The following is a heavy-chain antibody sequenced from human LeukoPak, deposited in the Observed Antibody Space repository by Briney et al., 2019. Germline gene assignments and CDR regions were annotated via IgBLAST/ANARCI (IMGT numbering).Heavy chain of an antibody. CDR3: ARDRNLYYYYGMDV. J-gene: IGHJ6*02. CDR1: GFTFSSYA. V-gene: IGHV3-30*04. Sequence: GGSLRLSCAASGFTFSSYAMRWVRQAPGKGLEWVAVISYDGSNKYYADSVKGRFTISRDNSKNTLYLQMNSLRAEDTAVYYCARDRNLYYYYGMDVWGQGTTVTVSS. CDR2: ISYDGSNK. D-gene: IGHD1-14*01.